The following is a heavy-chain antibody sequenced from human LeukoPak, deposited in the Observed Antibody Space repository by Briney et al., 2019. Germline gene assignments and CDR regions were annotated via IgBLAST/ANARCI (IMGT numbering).Heavy chain of an antibody. Sequence: GGSLRLSCAASGFTFSSYDMHWVRQATGKGLEWVSAIGTAGDTCYPGSVKGRFTITRDNSKNTVYLQMNSLRDDDTAVYYCARARGVGELFFDSWGQGTLVTVSS. CDR3: ARARGVGELFFDS. J-gene: IGHJ4*02. V-gene: IGHV3-13*01. CDR2: IGTAGDT. D-gene: IGHD3-10*01. CDR1: GFTFSSYD.